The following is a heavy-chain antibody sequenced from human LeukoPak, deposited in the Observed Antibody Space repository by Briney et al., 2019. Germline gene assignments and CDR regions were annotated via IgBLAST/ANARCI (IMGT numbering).Heavy chain of an antibody. Sequence: GASVKVSCKASGYTFTSYYMHWVRQAPGQGLEWMGIINPSGGSTSYAQKFQGRVTMTRDTSTSTVYMELSSLRSEDTAVYYCARDLTQTGTTPRGWFDPWGQGTLVTVSS. CDR2: INPSGGST. D-gene: IGHD1-7*01. CDR1: GYTFTSYY. J-gene: IGHJ5*02. V-gene: IGHV1-46*01. CDR3: ARDLTQTGTTPRGWFDP.